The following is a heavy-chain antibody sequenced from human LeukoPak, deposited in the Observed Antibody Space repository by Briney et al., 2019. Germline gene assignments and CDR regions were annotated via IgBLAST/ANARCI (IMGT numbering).Heavy chain of an antibody. CDR2: INYSGST. D-gene: IGHD5-24*01. J-gene: IGHJ4*02. CDR3: ARLWDGYNFGGAYYFDY. CDR1: SGSISNYY. V-gene: IGHV4-59*13. Sequence: SEILSLTCIVSSGSISNYYWSWIRQPPGKGLEWIGYINYSGSTNYNPSLKSRVTISVDTSKNQFSLKLSSVTAADTAVYYCARLWDGYNFGGAYYFDYWGQGTLVTVSS.